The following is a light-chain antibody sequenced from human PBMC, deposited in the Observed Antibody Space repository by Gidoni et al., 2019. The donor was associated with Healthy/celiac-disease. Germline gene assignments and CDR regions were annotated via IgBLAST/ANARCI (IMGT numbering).Light chain of an antibody. Sequence: DIQLTQSPSFLSASIGDRVTITFRASQSISSYLAWYQQKPGKAPKLLIYASSAFQSGVPSRFSVSGSGTEFTLTISILQPEDFASYSCQQLNSYPLFTFGPGTKVDIK. CDR1: QSISSY. J-gene: IGKJ3*01. CDR2: ASS. CDR3: QQLNSYPLFT. V-gene: IGKV1-9*01.